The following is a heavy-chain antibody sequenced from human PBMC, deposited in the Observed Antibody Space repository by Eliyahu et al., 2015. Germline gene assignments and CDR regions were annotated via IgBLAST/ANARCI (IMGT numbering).Heavy chain of an antibody. V-gene: IGHV3-15*01. J-gene: IGHJ5*02. CDR2: IKSKTDGGTT. Sequence: EVQLVESGGGLVKPGGSLRLSCAASGFTFSNAWXGWVRQAPGKGLEWVGRIKSKTDGGTTDYAAPVKGRFTISRDDSKNTLYLQMNSLKTEDTAVYYCTTGGSIAARRGFSFDPWGQGTLVTVSS. CDR3: TTGGSIAARRGFSFDP. CDR1: GFTFSNAW. D-gene: IGHD6-6*01.